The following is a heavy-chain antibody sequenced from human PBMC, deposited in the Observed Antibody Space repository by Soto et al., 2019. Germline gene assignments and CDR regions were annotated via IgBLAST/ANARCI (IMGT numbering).Heavy chain of an antibody. V-gene: IGHV3-21*01. CDR1: GFTFSSYS. D-gene: IGHD3-10*01. CDR2: ISSSSSYI. J-gene: IGHJ6*02. Sequence: GGSLRLSCAASGFTFSSYSMNWVRQAPGKGLEWVSSISSSSSYIYYADSVKGRFTISRDNAKNSLYLQMNSLRAEDTAVYYCARLTFTGNAGDYYYGMDVWGQGTTVTVSS. CDR3: ARLTFTGNAGDYYYGMDV.